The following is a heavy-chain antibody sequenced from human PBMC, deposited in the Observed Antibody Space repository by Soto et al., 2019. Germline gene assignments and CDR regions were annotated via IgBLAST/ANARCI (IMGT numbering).Heavy chain of an antibody. CDR3: VRDGTKTLRDWFDP. J-gene: IGHJ5*02. D-gene: IGHD1-1*01. CDR1: GGSFSGFY. Sequence: SETLSLTCAAYGGSFSGFYWSWIRKSAGKGLEWIGRIYATGTTDYNPSLKSRVMMSVDTSKKQFSLKLRSVTAADTAVYYCVRDGTKTLRDWFDPWGQGISVTVSS. V-gene: IGHV4-59*10. CDR2: IYATGTT.